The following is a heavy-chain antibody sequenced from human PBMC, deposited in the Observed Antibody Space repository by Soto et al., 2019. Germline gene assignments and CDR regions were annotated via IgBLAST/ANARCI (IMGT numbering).Heavy chain of an antibody. Sequence: LSLTCTVSDGSISNFYWSWIRQPPGKGLEWIGYISSSGNTNYNPSLKSRVSISVDTSKNQFSLNLTSVTAADTAVYYCASSSLCDMDVWGQGTTVTVSS. D-gene: IGHD2-2*01. CDR2: ISSSGNT. J-gene: IGHJ6*02. V-gene: IGHV4-59*01. CDR3: ASSSLCDMDV. CDR1: DGSISNFY.